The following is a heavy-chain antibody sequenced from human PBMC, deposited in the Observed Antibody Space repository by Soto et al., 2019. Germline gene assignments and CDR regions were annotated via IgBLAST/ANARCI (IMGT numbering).Heavy chain of an antibody. Sequence: VSVKVSCKASGYTFTSYGISWVRQAPGQGLEWMGWISAYNGNTNYAQKLQGRVTMTTDTSTSTAYMELRSLRSDDTAVYYCARVMGDYGDYYYYGMDVWGQGTTVTVSS. D-gene: IGHD4-17*01. CDR2: ISAYNGNT. CDR1: GYTFTSYG. CDR3: ARVMGDYGDYYYYGMDV. J-gene: IGHJ6*02. V-gene: IGHV1-18*01.